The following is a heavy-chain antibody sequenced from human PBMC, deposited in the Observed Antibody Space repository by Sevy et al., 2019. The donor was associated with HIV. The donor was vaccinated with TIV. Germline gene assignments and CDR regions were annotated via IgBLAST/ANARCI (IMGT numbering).Heavy chain of an antibody. D-gene: IGHD2-2*01. CDR3: ARDASSYCTSYSCYGGWFDP. V-gene: IGHV1-69*04. Sequence: ASVKVSCKASGGTFSSYAINWVRQAPGQGLEWMGRIIPIPGIPNYAQKFQGRVTITADKSTSTAYMELISLRSEDTAVYYCARDASSYCTSYSCYGGWFDPWGQGTLVTVSS. CDR2: IIPIPGIP. CDR1: GGTFSSYA. J-gene: IGHJ5*02.